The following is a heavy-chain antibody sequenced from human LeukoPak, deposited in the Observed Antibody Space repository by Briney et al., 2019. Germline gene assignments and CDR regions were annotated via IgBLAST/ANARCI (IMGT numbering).Heavy chain of an antibody. CDR2: IYSGGST. V-gene: IGHV3-66*01. CDR1: GFSVSSDY. CDR3: AKDTKWLRSPSDY. Sequence: GGSLRLSCAASGFSVSSDYMGWVRQAPGKGLEWVSVIYSGGSTNYADSVKGRFTISRDNSKNTLYLQMNGLRAEDTAVYYCAKDTKWLRSPSDYWGQGTLVTVSS. D-gene: IGHD5-12*01. J-gene: IGHJ4*02.